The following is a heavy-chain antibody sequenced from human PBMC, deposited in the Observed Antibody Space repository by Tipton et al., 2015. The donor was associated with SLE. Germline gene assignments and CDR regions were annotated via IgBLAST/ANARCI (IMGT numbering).Heavy chain of an antibody. CDR3: ARGERSSMPDC. Sequence: PGLVKPSQTLSLTCTVSSGSVSDTRYYFAWIRQPAGKGLEWIGRIYSSGTTNYNPSHKSRLTISLDTSKNQFSRERISVTAADTALYYCARGERSSMPDCWGQGTLVTVSS. CDR2: IYSSGTT. J-gene: IGHJ4*02. V-gene: IGHV4-61*02. CDR1: SGSVSDTRYY. D-gene: IGHD2-2*01.